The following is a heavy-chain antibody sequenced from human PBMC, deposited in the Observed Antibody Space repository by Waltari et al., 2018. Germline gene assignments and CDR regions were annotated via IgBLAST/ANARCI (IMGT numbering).Heavy chain of an antibody. Sequence: EVQLLESGGGLVQPGGSLRLSCAASGFTFSSYAMSWVRQAPGKGLEWVSAISGSGGSTYYADSVQGRFTISRDNSKNPMYLQMNSLRAEDTAVYYCAKPDWQLGPYFDYWGQGTLVTVSS. J-gene: IGHJ4*02. D-gene: IGHD6-6*01. CDR3: AKPDWQLGPYFDY. V-gene: IGHV3-23*01. CDR2: ISGSGGST. CDR1: GFTFSSYA.